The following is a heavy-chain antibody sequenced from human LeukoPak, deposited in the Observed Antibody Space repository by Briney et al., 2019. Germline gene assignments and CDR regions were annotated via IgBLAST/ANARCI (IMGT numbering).Heavy chain of an antibody. D-gene: IGHD4-17*01. V-gene: IGHV1-46*01. Sequence: ASVKVSCKASGYTFTSYYMHWVRQAPGQGLEWMGIINPSGGSTSYAQKFQGRVTMTRDTSTSTVYMELSSLRSEDTAVYYCARDLISFYGDYALSSSGMDVWGQGTTVTVSS. CDR1: GYTFTSYY. J-gene: IGHJ6*02. CDR2: INPSGGST. CDR3: ARDLISFYGDYALSSSGMDV.